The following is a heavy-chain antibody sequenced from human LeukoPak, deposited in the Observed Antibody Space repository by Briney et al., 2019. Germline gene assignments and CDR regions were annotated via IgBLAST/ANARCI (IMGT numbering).Heavy chain of an antibody. CDR3: ARDQGTLLRGRWFDP. V-gene: IGHV3-21*01. D-gene: IGHD1-1*01. CDR2: ISSSSSYI. CDR1: GLTFSSYS. Sequence: GGSLRLSCAASGLTFSSYSMTWVRQAPGKGLEWVSSISSSSSYIYYADSVKGRFTISRDNAKNSLYLQMNSLRAEDTAVYYCARDQGTLLRGRWFDPWGQGTLVTVSS. J-gene: IGHJ5*02.